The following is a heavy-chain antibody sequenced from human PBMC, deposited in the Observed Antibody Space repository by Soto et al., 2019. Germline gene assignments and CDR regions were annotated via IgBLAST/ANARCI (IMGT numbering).Heavy chain of an antibody. V-gene: IGHV3-30-3*01. CDR3: AREEFYRFDY. J-gene: IGHJ4*02. CDR1: GFTFSSYA. CDR2: ISYDGSNK. Sequence: GVLRLSCAASGFTFSSYAMHWVRQAPGKGLEWVAVISYDGSNKYYADSVKGRFTISRDNSKNTLYLQMNSLRAEDTAVYYCAREEFYRFDYWGQGTLVTVSS. D-gene: IGHD3-10*01.